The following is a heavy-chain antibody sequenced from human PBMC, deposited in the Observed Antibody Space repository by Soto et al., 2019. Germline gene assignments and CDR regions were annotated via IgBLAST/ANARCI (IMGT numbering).Heavy chain of an antibody. CDR2: IWYDGSNK. D-gene: IGHD2-15*01. V-gene: IGHV3-33*01. CDR3: ARDPGGVVNRFDY. J-gene: IGHJ4*02. Sequence: PGGSLRLSCAASGFTFSSYGMHWVRQAPGKGLEWVAVIWYDGSNKYYADSVKGRFTISRDNSKNTLYLQMNSLRAEDTAVYYSARDPGGVVNRFDYWGQGTLVTVSS. CDR1: GFTFSSYG.